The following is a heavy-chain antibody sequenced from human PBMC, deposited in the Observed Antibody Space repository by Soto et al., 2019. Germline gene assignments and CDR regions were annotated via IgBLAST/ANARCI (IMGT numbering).Heavy chain of an antibody. J-gene: IGHJ4*02. D-gene: IGHD4-4*01. V-gene: IGHV4-38-2*02. CDR2: IFHGGTT. CDR1: GYSLSSGYF. Sequence: SETLSLTCAVSGYSLSSGYFWAWIRQPPGKGLEWIGSIFHGGTTFYNPSLKSRVTISVDTSRNQFSLKLTSLTAADTAVYYCERDDSSNYGGPGYWGQGTLVTVSS. CDR3: ERDDSSNYGGPGY.